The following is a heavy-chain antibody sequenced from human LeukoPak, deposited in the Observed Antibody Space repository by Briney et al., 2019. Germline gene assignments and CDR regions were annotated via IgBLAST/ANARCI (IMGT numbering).Heavy chain of an antibody. D-gene: IGHD6-13*01. CDR3: ARLRGYSSSWYVSY. J-gene: IGHJ4*02. V-gene: IGHV4-59*08. Sequence: PSETLSLTCTVSGGSISSYYWSWIRQPPGKGLEWIGYIYYSGSTNYNPSLKSRVTISVDTSKNQFSLKLSSVTAADTAVYYCARLRGYSSSWYVSYWGQGTLVTVSS. CDR2: IYYSGST. CDR1: GGSISSYY.